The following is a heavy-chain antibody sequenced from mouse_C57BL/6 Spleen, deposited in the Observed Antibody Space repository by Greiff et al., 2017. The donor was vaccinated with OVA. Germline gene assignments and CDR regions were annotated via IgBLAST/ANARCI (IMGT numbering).Heavy chain of an antibody. Sequence: VMLVESGPGLVQPSQSLSITCTVSGFSLTSYGVHWVRQSPGKGLEWLGVIWSGGSTDYNAAFISRLSISKDNSKSQVFFKMNSLQADDTAIYYCARNQGTGTAWFAYWGQGTLVTVSA. CDR2: IWSGGST. D-gene: IGHD4-1*01. CDR3: ARNQGTGTAWFAY. V-gene: IGHV2-2*01. J-gene: IGHJ3*01. CDR1: GFSLTSYG.